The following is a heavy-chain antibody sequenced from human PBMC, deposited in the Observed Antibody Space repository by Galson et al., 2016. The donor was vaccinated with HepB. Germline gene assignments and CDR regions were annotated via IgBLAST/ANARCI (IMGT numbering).Heavy chain of an antibody. D-gene: IGHD2-15*01. Sequence: SVKVSCKASGYTFTNYYMHWVRQAPGQGLEWMGIINPSGGITSSAQKFQVRLTMTRDTSTSTVYMELSSLRSEDTAMYYCAGESDRAGGPADYWGQGTLVTVSS. J-gene: IGHJ4*02. CDR2: INPSGGIT. CDR3: AGESDRAGGPADY. V-gene: IGHV1-46*01. CDR1: GYTFTNYY.